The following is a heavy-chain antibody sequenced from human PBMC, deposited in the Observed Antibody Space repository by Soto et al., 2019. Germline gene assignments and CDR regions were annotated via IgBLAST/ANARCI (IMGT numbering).Heavy chain of an antibody. CDR2: IYYSGST. V-gene: IGHV4-59*01. J-gene: IGHJ6*03. CDR1: GGSISSYY. D-gene: IGHD3-3*01. Sequence: SETLSLPCTVSGGSISSYYWSWIRQPPGKGLEWIGYIYYSGSTNYNPSLKSRVTISVDTSKNQFSLKLSSVTAADTAVYYCARVVWAIFGEDYYYYYMDVWGKGTTVTVSS. CDR3: ARVVWAIFGEDYYYYYMDV.